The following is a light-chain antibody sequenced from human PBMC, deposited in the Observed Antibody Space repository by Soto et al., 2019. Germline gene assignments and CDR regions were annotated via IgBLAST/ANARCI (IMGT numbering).Light chain of an antibody. CDR2: KAS. CDR3: QHYNSYSAA. J-gene: IGKJ1*01. Sequence: DIQMTQSPSTLSGSVGDRVTITCRASQTISSWLAWYQQKPGKAPKLLIYKASTLNSGVPSRFSGSGSVTEFTLTISSLQPDDFATYYCQHYNSYSAAFGQGTKVDLK. CDR1: QTISSW. V-gene: IGKV1-5*03.